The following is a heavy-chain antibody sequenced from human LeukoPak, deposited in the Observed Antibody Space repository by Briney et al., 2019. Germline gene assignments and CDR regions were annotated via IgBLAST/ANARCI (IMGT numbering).Heavy chain of an antibody. J-gene: IGHJ4*02. Sequence: PGGSLRLSCAASGFTFSSYAMSWVRQAPGKGLEWVSAISGSGGSTYYADSVKGRFTISRDNSKNTLYPQMNSLRAEDTAVYYCAKDLWYGSGSYTAEQEVYWGQGTLVTVSS. CDR3: AKDLWYGSGSYTAEQEVY. V-gene: IGHV3-23*01. CDR1: GFTFSSYA. D-gene: IGHD3-10*01. CDR2: ISGSGGST.